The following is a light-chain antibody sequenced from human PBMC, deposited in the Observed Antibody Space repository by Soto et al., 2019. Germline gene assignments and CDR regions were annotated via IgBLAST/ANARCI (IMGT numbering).Light chain of an antibody. CDR3: QLYNNWFSIA. CDR1: QSVSGN. J-gene: IGKJ5*01. CDR2: GSS. Sequence: EIVMTQSPATLSVSPGERATLSCRASQSVSGNLAWYQQKPGQAPRLLIYGSSTRANGIPARFSGSGSGAEFTLTISSLQSEDFAVYYCQLYNNWFSIAFGQGTRLEIK. V-gene: IGKV3-15*01.